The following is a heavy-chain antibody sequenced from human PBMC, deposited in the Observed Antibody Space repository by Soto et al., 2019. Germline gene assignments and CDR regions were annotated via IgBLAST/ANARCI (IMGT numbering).Heavy chain of an antibody. CDR3: TRDDSYCSSTGCYGDY. J-gene: IGHJ4*02. CDR2: IRSKAYGGTT. V-gene: IGHV3-49*03. D-gene: IGHD2-2*01. CDR1: GFTFGDYA. Sequence: GGSLRLSCTASGFTFGDYAMSWFRQAPGKGLEWVGFIRSKAYGGTTEYAASVKGRFTISRDDSKSIAYLQMNSLETEDTAVYYCTRDDSYCSSTGCYGDYWGQGTLVTSPQ.